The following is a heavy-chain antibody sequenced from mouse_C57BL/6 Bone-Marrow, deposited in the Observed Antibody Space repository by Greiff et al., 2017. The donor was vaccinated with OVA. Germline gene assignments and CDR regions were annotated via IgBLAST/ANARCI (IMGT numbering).Heavy chain of an antibody. Sequence: EVKLMESGAELVRPGASVKLSCTVSGFNIKDDYIHWVKRRPEQGLEWIGWIDPESYDTEYASKFKGKATLTADTSSNTAYLQLSSLTSEDTAVYYCTKIAYWGQGTLVTVSA. J-gene: IGHJ3*01. V-gene: IGHV14-4*01. CDR1: GFNIKDDY. CDR3: TKIAY. CDR2: IDPESYDT.